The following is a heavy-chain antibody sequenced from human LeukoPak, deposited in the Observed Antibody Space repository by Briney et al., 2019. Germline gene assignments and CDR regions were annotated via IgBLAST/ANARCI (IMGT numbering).Heavy chain of an antibody. CDR3: ARLKAYTAMVLPYFDY. V-gene: IGHV4-39*01. J-gene: IGHJ4*02. CDR1: GGSFSSYY. CDR2: IYYSGST. D-gene: IGHD5-18*01. Sequence: NASETLSLTCAVYGGSFSSYYWCWIRQPPGKGLEWIGSIYYSGSTYYNPSLKSRVTISVDTSKNQFSLKLSSVTAADTAVYYCARLKAYTAMVLPYFDYWGQGTLVTVSS.